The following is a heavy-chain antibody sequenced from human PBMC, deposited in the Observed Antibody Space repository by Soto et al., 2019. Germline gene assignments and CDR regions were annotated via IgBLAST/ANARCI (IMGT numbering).Heavy chain of an antibody. D-gene: IGHD3-10*01. J-gene: IGHJ5*02. CDR2: TYYRSKWHN. Sequence: PSQTLSLTCAISGDSVSSNSAAWNWIRQSPSRGLEWLGRTYYRSKWHNDYAVSVKSRITINPDTSKNQFSLQLNSVTPEDTAVYYCAATGMVRGARYNNNWFDPWGQGTLVTVSS. CDR3: AATGMVRGARYNNNWFDP. V-gene: IGHV6-1*01. CDR1: GDSVSSNSAA.